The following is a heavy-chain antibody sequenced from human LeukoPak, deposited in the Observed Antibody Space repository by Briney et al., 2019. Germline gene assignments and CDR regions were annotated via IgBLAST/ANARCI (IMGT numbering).Heavy chain of an antibody. CDR3: ARRGSSWYDWSANWFDP. D-gene: IGHD6-13*01. Sequence: SETLSLTCTVSGGSISSYYWSWIRQPPGKGLEWIGYIYYSGSTNYNPSLKSRVTISVDTSKNQFSLKPSSVTAADTAVYYCARRGSSWYDWSANWFDPWGQGTLVTVSS. CDR1: GGSISSYY. V-gene: IGHV4-59*08. CDR2: IYYSGST. J-gene: IGHJ5*02.